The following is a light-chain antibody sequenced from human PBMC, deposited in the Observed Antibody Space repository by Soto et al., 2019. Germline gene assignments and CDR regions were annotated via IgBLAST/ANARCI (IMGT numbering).Light chain of an antibody. CDR2: TAS. Sequence: IQMTQSPSTVSASVGDRVAISCRASQSIGIWLAWYQQEPGKASKFLIYTASTLVGGVPSRFSGSGSGTEFTLTISSLQPDDFATYYCQQYRDYSWTLGQGTKVEIK. J-gene: IGKJ1*01. CDR1: QSIGIW. V-gene: IGKV1-5*03. CDR3: QQYRDYSWT.